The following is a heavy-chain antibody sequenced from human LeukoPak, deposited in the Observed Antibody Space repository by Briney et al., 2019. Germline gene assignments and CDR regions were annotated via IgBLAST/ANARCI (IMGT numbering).Heavy chain of an antibody. V-gene: IGHV3-7*03. CDR2: IGQDGSNK. Sequence: GGSLRLSCAAYGFTFTDYWMSWVRQAPGKGLEWVANIGQDGSNKFYVASVKGRFSISRDNAKNSVFLQMNNLRVEDTAIYYCATSRAAAGCDWGQGTLVTVSS. CDR3: ATSRAAAGCD. CDR1: GFTFTDYW. D-gene: IGHD6-13*01. J-gene: IGHJ4*02.